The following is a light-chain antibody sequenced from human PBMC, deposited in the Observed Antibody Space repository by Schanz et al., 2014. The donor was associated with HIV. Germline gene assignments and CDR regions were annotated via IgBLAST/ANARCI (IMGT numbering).Light chain of an antibody. CDR1: QSVSSNF. J-gene: IGKJ2*01. Sequence: EIVLTQSPGTLSLSPGERATLSCRASQSVSSNFLAWYQQKPGQAPRLLIYGASSRATGIPDRFSGSGSGTDFTLTISRLEPEDFATYYCLQYNSYPYTFGQGTRLEIK. V-gene: IGKV3-20*01. CDR3: LQYNSYPYT. CDR2: GAS.